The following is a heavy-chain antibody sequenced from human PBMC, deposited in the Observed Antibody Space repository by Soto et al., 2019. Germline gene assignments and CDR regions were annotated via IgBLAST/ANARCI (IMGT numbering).Heavy chain of an antibody. Sequence: SETLSLTCAVYGGSFSGYYWSWIRQPPGKGLEWMGAINHSGSTNYNPSLKSRVTISVDTSKNQFSLKLSSVTAADTAVYYCARRYYYDSSGYYYYFDYWGQGTLVTVSS. CDR3: ARRYYYDSSGYYYYFDY. D-gene: IGHD3-22*01. CDR1: GGSFSGYY. CDR2: INHSGST. V-gene: IGHV4-34*01. J-gene: IGHJ4*02.